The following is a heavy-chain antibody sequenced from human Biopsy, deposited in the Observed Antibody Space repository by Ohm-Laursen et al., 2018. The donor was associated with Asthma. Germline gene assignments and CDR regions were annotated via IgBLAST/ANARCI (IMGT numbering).Heavy chain of an antibody. D-gene: IGHD6-19*01. V-gene: IGHV3-53*01. Sequence: SLRLSCAATGFTVSRDHLFWVRQAPGTGLEWVSVIYSGGTSHTADSVRGRFTISRDFSKNTLHLQMHSLRVEDTAVYYCARGDSSGWSHYYFDYWGQGTLVTVSS. CDR1: GFTVSRDH. J-gene: IGHJ4*02. CDR2: IYSGGTS. CDR3: ARGDSSGWSHYYFDY.